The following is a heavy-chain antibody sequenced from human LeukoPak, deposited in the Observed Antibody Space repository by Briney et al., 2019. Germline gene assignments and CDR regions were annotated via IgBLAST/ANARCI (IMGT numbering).Heavy chain of an antibody. Sequence: GGSLRLSCTASGFTFRNSDMTWVRQAPGKGLEWISGMNGSGGSRYYAESVKGRFTISRDNSRDTLYLQMNSLRVEDTAVFCAKDYINDSFDLWGQGTMVTVSS. CDR2: MNGSGGSR. V-gene: IGHV3-23*01. J-gene: IGHJ3*01. CDR1: GFTFRNSD. D-gene: IGHD1-14*01. CDR3: AKDYINDSFDL.